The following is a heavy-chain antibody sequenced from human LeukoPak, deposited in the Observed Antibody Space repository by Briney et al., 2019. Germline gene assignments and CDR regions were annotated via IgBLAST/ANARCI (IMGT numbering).Heavy chain of an antibody. CDR3: ARDPSGSYPNYFDY. CDR1: GFTFSSYA. CDR2: ISYDGSNK. D-gene: IGHD1-26*01. J-gene: IGHJ4*02. V-gene: IGHV3-30*04. Sequence: GRSLRLSCAASGFTFSSYAMHWVRQAPGKGLEWVAVISYDGSNKYYADSVKGRFTISRDNSKNKLYLQMNSLRAEDTAVYYCARDPSGSYPNYFDYWGQGTLVTVSS.